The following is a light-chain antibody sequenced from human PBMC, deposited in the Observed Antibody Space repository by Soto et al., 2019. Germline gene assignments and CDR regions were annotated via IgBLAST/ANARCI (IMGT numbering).Light chain of an antibody. Sequence: QSALTQPASVSGSPGQSITISCTGTSSDVGGYNYVSWYQQHPGKAPKLMIYEVSNRPSGVSNRFSGSKSGNTASLTISGLQAEDEADYYCQSYDTSLSARVFGGGTKLTVL. CDR2: EVS. CDR1: SSDVGGYNY. CDR3: QSYDTSLSARV. J-gene: IGLJ3*02. V-gene: IGLV2-14*01.